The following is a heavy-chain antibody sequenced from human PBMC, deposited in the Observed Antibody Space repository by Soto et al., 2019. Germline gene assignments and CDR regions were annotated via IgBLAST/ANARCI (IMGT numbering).Heavy chain of an antibody. J-gene: IGHJ4*02. Sequence: QERMVPSGAEVRKPGSSVKVSCKVTGGTSTRYAINWVRQAPGQGLEWMGGIVPMFGTSKYAQKFQGRVKITADISTNIAYMELRSLRSEDTAVYYCNRGSEYDFWSGYLWGQGTMVSVSS. CDR1: GGTSTRYA. V-gene: IGHV1-69*06. D-gene: IGHD3-3*01. CDR3: NRGSEYDFWSGYL. CDR2: IVPMFGTS.